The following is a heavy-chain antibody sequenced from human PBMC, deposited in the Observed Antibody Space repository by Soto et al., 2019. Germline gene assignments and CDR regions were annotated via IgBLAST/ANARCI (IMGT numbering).Heavy chain of an antibody. CDR2: LYYSGST. V-gene: IGHV4-31*03. CDR3: ARGLGYCSSTSCSLNWFDP. J-gene: IGHJ5*02. D-gene: IGHD2-2*01. Sequence: QVQLQESGPGLVKPSQTLSLTCTVSGGSISSGGYYWSWIRQHPGKGLEWIGYLYYSGSTYYNPSLKSRVTISVDTSKNQFSLKLSSVTAADTAVYYCARGLGYCSSTSCSLNWFDPWGQGTLVTVSS. CDR1: GGSISSGGYY.